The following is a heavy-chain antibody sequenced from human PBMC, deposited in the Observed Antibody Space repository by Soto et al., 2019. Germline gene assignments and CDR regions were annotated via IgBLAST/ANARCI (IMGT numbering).Heavy chain of an antibody. D-gene: IGHD2-15*01. CDR2: ISAYNGNT. CDR1: GCTFTSYG. Sequence: ASVKVSCKASGCTFTSYGISWVRQAPGQGLEWMGWISAYNGNTNYAQKLQGRVTMTTDTSTSTAYMELRSLRSDDTAVYYCARSPRPRWYFDYWGQGTLVTVSS. J-gene: IGHJ4*02. CDR3: ARSPRPRWYFDY. V-gene: IGHV1-18*01.